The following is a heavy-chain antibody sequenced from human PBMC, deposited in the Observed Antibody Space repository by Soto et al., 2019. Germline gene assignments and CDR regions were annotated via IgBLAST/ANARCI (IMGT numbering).Heavy chain of an antibody. V-gene: IGHV1-46*02. CDR2: INHSGGTT. J-gene: IGHJ3*02. CDR1: RYTFNSYY. CDR3: ARRAAAKQNDAFDI. Sequence: VSVKVSYREFRYTFNSYYMHWVRQPTGQGLEWMGIINHSGGTTRYAQKFQGRVTMTKDTSTSTVYMELSSLRSEDTAVYYCARRAAAKQNDAFDIWGQGTMVTVSS. D-gene: IGHD6-13*01.